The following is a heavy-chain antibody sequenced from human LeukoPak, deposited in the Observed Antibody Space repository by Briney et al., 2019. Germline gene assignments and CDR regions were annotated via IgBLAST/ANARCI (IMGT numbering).Heavy chain of an antibody. J-gene: IGHJ4*02. Sequence: SVKVSCKASGGTFSSYAISWVRQAPGQGLEWMGRIIPILGIANYAQKFQGRVTITADKSTSTAYMELSSLRSDDTAVYYCARDLISRGGKGGFDYWGQGTLVTVSS. CDR1: GGTFSSYA. V-gene: IGHV1-69*04. D-gene: IGHD3-10*01. CDR2: IIPILGIA. CDR3: ARDLISRGGKGGFDY.